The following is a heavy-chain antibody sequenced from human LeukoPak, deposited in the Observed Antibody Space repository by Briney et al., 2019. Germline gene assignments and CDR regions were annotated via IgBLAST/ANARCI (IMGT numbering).Heavy chain of an antibody. D-gene: IGHD3-10*01. CDR2: ISSGGSTI. V-gene: IGHV3-11*04. Sequence: PGGSLRLSCAASGFTFSDYYMSWIRQAPGKGLEWVSYISSGGSTIYYADSVKGRFTISRDDAKNSLYLQMNSLRAEDTAVYYCARDDYGSGSYSTYFDYWSQGTLVTVSS. CDR3: ARDDYGSGSYSTYFDY. CDR1: GFTFSDYY. J-gene: IGHJ4*02.